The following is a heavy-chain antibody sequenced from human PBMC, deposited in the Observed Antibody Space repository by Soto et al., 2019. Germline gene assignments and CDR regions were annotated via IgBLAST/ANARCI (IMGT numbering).Heavy chain of an antibody. CDR3: ARDAMIVVVTPLD. D-gene: IGHD3-22*01. Sequence: QVQLVESGGGVVQPGRSLRLSCAASGFTFSSYAMHWVRQAPGKGLEWVAVISYDGSNKYYADSVKGRFTISRDNSKNTLYLQMNSLRAEDTAVYYCARDAMIVVVTPLDWGQGTLVTVSS. CDR1: GFTFSSYA. J-gene: IGHJ4*02. V-gene: IGHV3-30-3*01. CDR2: ISYDGSNK.